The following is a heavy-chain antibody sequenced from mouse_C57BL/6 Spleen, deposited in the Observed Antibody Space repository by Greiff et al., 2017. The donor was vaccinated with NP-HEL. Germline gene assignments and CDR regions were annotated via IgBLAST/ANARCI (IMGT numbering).Heavy chain of an antibody. J-gene: IGHJ4*01. CDR2: FYPGSGSI. CDR3: ARHGYYSNYDYYAMDY. V-gene: IGHV1-62-2*01. D-gene: IGHD2-5*01. Sequence: QVQLKQSGAELVKPGASVKLSCKASGYTFTEYTIHWVKQRSGQGLEWIGWFYPGSGSIKYNEKFKDKATLTADKSSSTVYMELSRLTSVDSAVYFCARHGYYSNYDYYAMDYWGQGTSVTVSS. CDR1: GYTFTEYT.